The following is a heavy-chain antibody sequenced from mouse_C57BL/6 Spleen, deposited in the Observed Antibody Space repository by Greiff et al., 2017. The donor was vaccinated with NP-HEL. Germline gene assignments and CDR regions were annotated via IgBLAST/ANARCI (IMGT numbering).Heavy chain of an antibody. CDR2: IHPNSGST. CDR3: ARRSYGAMDY. D-gene: IGHD1-1*01. J-gene: IGHJ4*01. V-gene: IGHV1-64*01. Sequence: VQLQQSGAELVKPGASVKLSCKASGYTFTSYWMHWVKQRPGQGLEWIGMIHPNSGSTNYNEKFKSKATLTVDKSSSTAYMQLSSLTSEDSAVYYCARRSYGAMDYWGQGTSVTVSS. CDR1: GYTFTSYW.